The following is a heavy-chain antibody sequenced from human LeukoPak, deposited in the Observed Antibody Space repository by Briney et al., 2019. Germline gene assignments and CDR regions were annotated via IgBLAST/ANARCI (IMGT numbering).Heavy chain of an antibody. V-gene: IGHV4-39*01. CDR2: IYYSGST. D-gene: IGHD3-9*01. CDR3: ARKNYDILTGYPGHFDY. Sequence: TSETLSLTCTVSGGSISSSSYYWGWIRPPPGKGLEWIGSIYYSGSTYYNPSLKSRVTISVDTSKDQFSLKLSSVTAADTAVYYCARKNYDILTGYPGHFDYWGQGTLVTVSS. J-gene: IGHJ4*02. CDR1: GGSISSSSYY.